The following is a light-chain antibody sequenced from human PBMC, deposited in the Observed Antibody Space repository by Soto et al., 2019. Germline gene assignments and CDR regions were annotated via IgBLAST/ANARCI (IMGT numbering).Light chain of an antibody. V-gene: IGKV3-15*01. CDR2: DAS. Sequence: ETVMTQSPATLSVSPGERPTLSCRASQSVSSNLAWYQQKPGQAPRLLIYDASTRATGIPDRFSGSGSGTEFTLTISRLESEDFAVYYCQQYSSSPFTFGHGTKVDIK. CDR3: QQYSSSPFT. J-gene: IGKJ3*01. CDR1: QSVSSN.